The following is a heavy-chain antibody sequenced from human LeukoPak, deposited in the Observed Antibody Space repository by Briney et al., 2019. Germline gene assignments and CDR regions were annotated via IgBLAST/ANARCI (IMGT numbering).Heavy chain of an antibody. V-gene: IGHV1-8*01. CDR1: GYTFASYD. D-gene: IGHD6-19*01. CDR2: MNPNSGNT. J-gene: IGHJ4*02. Sequence: ASVKVSCKASGYTFASYDINWVRQATGQGLEWMGWMNPNSGNTGYAQKFQGRVTMTRNTSISTAYMELSSLRSEDTAVYYCARDRSRYSSRYFDFWGQGTLVTVSS. CDR3: ARDRSRYSSRYFDF.